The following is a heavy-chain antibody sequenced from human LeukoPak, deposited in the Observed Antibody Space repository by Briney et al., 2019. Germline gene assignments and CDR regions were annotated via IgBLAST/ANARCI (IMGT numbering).Heavy chain of an antibody. CDR3: ARDAPLAYCGGDCYEALDI. J-gene: IGHJ3*02. CDR2: IIPIFGTA. Sequence: SVKVSCKASGGTFSSYAISWVRQAPGQGLEWMGRIIPIFGTANYAQKFQGRVTITADKSTSTAYMELSSLRSEDTAVYYCARDAPLAYCGGDCYEALDIWGQGTMVTVSS. D-gene: IGHD2-21*02. V-gene: IGHV1-69*06. CDR1: GGTFSSYA.